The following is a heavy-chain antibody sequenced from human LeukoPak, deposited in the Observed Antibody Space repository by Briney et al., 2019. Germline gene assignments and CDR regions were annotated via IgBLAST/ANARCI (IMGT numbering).Heavy chain of an antibody. CDR3: AKGRGPSSRWLRFDL. CDR1: GYTLSDHY. D-gene: IGHD6-13*01. Sequence: VASVTVSCKASGYTLSDHYMNWLRQAPGQGLEWLGWINPNTGDTHFAPKFQGRVTLTSDTSIRTAYMELTSLTSDDTAVYYFAKGRGPSSRWLRFDLWGQGTLVTVSS. CDR2: INPNTGDT. V-gene: IGHV1-2*02. J-gene: IGHJ4*02.